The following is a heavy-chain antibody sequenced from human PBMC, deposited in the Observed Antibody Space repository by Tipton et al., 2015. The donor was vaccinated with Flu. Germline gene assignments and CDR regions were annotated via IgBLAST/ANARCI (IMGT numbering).Heavy chain of an antibody. CDR1: GGAVSSYF. V-gene: IGHV4-59*02. J-gene: IGHJ6*02. D-gene: IGHD2-15*01. Sequence: TLSLTCTVSGGAVSSYFWTWIRQPPGKQLEWIGYIYYGGTTNYNPSLRSRVTFSMDTSKNQFSLRLSSVTAADTAVYYCARDSGRNYNYGMDVWGQGTTVYVPS. CDR3: ARDSGRNYNYGMDV. CDR2: IYYGGTT.